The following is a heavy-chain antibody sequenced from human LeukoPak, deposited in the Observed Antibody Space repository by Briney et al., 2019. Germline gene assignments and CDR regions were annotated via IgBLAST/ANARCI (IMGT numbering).Heavy chain of an antibody. J-gene: IGHJ4*02. D-gene: IGHD1-26*01. CDR1: GYTFTSYG. Sequence: ASVKVSCKASGYTFTSYGISWVRQAPGQGLEWMGWISAYNGNTNYAQKLQGRVTMTTDTSTSTAYRELRSLRSDDTAVYYCAREYSGSYAEFDYWGQGTLVTVSS. CDR3: AREYSGSYAEFDY. V-gene: IGHV1-18*01. CDR2: ISAYNGNT.